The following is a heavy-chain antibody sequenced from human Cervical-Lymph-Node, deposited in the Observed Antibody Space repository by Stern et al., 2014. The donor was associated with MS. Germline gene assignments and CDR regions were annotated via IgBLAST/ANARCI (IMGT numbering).Heavy chain of an antibody. CDR1: GFTFSYHA. CDR2: ISYGGSDK. V-gene: IGHV3-30*01. J-gene: IGHJ4*02. Sequence: VQLVESGGGVVQPGRSLRLSCAASGFTFSYHAMHWVRQAPGKGLEWVALISYGGSDKNDADSVKGRFTISRDNSRNTLYLQMNSLRVDDTAVYYCARGGAVTTSDYYLDYWGQGILVTVSS. CDR3: ARGGAVTTSDYYLDY. D-gene: IGHD4-17*01.